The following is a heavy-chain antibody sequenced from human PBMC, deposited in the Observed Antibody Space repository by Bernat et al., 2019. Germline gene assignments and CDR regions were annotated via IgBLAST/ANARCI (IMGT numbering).Heavy chain of an antibody. CDR1: GYTFTGYY. D-gene: IGHD6-6*01. CDR3: ARDRFLDSSSWFDP. J-gene: IGHJ5*02. V-gene: IGHV1-2*02. CDR2: INPNSGGT. Sequence: QVQLVQSGAEVKKPGASVKVSCKASGYTFTGYYMYWVRQAPGQGLEWMGWINPNSGGTNYAQKFQGRLTMTRDTSISTAYMELSRLRSDDTAVYDCARDRFLDSSSWFDPWGQGTLVTVSS.